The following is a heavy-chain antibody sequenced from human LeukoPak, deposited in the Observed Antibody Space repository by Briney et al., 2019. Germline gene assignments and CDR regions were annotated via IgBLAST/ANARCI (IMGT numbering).Heavy chain of an antibody. CDR1: GFIFSSFS. CDR3: ARESGAGGYFYYYNMDV. Sequence: GGSLRLSCAASGFIFSSFSMTWVRQAPGKGLEWVATISSSSDYTYYADSVKGRFTISRDNAKNSLYLQMNSLRAEDTAVYSCARESGAGGYFYYYNMDVRGKGTTVTVSS. V-gene: IGHV3-21*01. J-gene: IGHJ6*03. CDR2: ISSSSDYT. D-gene: IGHD7-27*01.